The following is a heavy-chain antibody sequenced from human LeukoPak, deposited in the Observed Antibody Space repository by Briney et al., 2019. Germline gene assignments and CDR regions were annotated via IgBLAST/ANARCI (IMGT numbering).Heavy chain of an antibody. CDR2: INPNSGGT. Sequence: GASVKVSCKASGYTFTGYYMHWVRQAPGQGLEWMGWINPNSGGTNYAQKFQGRVTMTRDPSISTAYMELSRLRSDDTAVYYCARRKGLLWFGELFYWGQGTLVTVSS. V-gene: IGHV1-2*02. J-gene: IGHJ4*02. D-gene: IGHD3-10*01. CDR1: GYTFTGYY. CDR3: ARRKGLLWFGELFY.